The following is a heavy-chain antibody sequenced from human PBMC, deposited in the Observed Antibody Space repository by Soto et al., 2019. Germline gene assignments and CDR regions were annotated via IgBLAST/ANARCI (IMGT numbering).Heavy chain of an antibody. V-gene: IGHV3-30-3*01. CDR1: GFTFSSYA. Sequence: QVQLVESGGGVVQPGRSLRLSCAASGFTFSSYAMHWVRQAPGKGLEWVAVISYDGSNKYYADSVKGRFTTSRDNSKNTLYLQMNSLRAQDTAVYYCARESEDTALFYYYGMDVWGQGTTVTVSS. J-gene: IGHJ6*02. CDR3: ARESEDTALFYYYGMDV. CDR2: ISYDGSNK. D-gene: IGHD5-18*01.